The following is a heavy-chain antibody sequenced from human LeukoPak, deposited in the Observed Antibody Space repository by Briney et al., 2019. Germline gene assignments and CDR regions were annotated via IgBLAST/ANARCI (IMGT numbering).Heavy chain of an antibody. D-gene: IGHD2-21*01. CDR1: GFTFSDYY. J-gene: IGHJ6*03. CDR3: ARDPGDYYYYYMDV. CDR2: ISSSGSTI. Sequence: GGSLRLSCAASGFTFSDYYMSWIRQAPGKGLEWVSYISSSGSTIYYADSVKGRFTISRDNAKNSLYLQMNSLRAEDTAVFYCARDPGDYYYYYMDVWGKGTTVTVSS. V-gene: IGHV3-11*04.